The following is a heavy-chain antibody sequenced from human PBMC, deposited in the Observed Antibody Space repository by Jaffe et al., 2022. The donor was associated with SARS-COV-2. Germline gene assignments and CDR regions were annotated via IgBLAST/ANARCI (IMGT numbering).Heavy chain of an antibody. V-gene: IGHV1-3*01. CDR2: INAGSGDT. CDR3: ARVYCSPTSCHYYLDY. CDR1: GYIFTSYA. D-gene: IGHD2-15*01. Sequence: QVQLVQSGAEVKKPGASVKVSCKASGYIFTSYAMHWVRQAPGQRFEWMGRINAGSGDTEYSQKFQDRVTITRDTPASTAYMELSSLRSEDTAVYYCARVYCSPTSCHYYLDYWGQGTLVTVSS. J-gene: IGHJ4*02.